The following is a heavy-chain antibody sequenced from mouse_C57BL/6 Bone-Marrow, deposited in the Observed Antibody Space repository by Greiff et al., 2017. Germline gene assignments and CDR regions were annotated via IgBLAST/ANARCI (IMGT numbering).Heavy chain of an antibody. Sequence: VQLQQPGAELVMPGASVKLSCKASGYTFTSYWMHWVKQRPGQGLEWIGVLHPSDSYTNYNQKFKGKATLTVDKSSSPAYMQLRSLPSEDSAVYDCASSVRRYFDYWGQGTTRTVSS. CDR1: GYTFTSYW. CDR2: LHPSDSYT. J-gene: IGHJ2*01. V-gene: IGHV1-69*01. D-gene: IGHD2-14*01. CDR3: ASSVRRYFDY.